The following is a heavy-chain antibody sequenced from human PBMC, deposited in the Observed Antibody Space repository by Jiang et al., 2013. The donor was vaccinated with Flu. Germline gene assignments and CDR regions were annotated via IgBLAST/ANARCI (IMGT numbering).Heavy chain of an antibody. D-gene: IGHD4-11*01. CDR1: GFTFSSYE. CDR2: ISSSGSTI. Sequence: SLRLSCAASGFTFSSYEMNWVRQAPGKGLEWVSYISSSGSTIYYADSVKGRFTISRDNAKNSLYLQMNSLRAEDTAVYYCARGHSDSLYYYGMDVWGQGTTVTVSS. J-gene: IGHJ6*02. V-gene: IGHV3-48*03. CDR3: ARGHSDSLYYYGMDV.